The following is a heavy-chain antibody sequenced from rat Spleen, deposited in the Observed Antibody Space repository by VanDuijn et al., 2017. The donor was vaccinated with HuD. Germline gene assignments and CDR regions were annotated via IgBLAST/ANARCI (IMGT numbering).Heavy chain of an antibody. CDR1: GFTFSDYY. CDR2: IIYDDSST. J-gene: IGHJ2*01. V-gene: IGHV5-29*01. D-gene: IGHD1-9*01. Sequence: EVQLVESDGGLVQPGRSLKLSCAASGFTFSDYYMAWVRQAPTKGLEWVATIIYDDSSTYYRDSVKGRFTISRDNAKSTLSLQMDSLRSEDTATYYCARRHYGYTDYFDYWGQGVMVTVSS. CDR3: ARRHYGYTDYFDY.